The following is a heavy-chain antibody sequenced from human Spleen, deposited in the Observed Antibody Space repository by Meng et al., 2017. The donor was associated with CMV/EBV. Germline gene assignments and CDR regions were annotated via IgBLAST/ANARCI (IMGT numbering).Heavy chain of an antibody. Sequence: GESLKISCAASGFTFSSYAMHWVRQAPGKGLEWVAVISYDGSNKYYADSVKGRFTISRDNSKNTLYLQMNSLRAEDTAVYYCARNQEPRWGQGTLVTVSS. V-gene: IGHV3-30*04. D-gene: IGHD1-14*01. CDR1: GFTFSSYA. CDR3: ARNQEPR. J-gene: IGHJ4*02. CDR2: ISYDGSNK.